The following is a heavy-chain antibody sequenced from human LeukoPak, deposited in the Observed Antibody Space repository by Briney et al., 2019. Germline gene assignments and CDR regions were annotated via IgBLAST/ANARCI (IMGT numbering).Heavy chain of an antibody. J-gene: IGHJ4*02. Sequence: PGGSLRPSCAASGFTFSSYEMNWVRQAPGKGLEWVSYISRSGTIISYADSVKGRFTISRDNAKNSLYLQMNSLRAEDTAVYYCARERDDYYFDYWGQGTLVTVSS. V-gene: IGHV3-48*03. CDR2: ISRSGTII. D-gene: IGHD3-3*01. CDR1: GFTFSSYE. CDR3: ARERDDYYFDY.